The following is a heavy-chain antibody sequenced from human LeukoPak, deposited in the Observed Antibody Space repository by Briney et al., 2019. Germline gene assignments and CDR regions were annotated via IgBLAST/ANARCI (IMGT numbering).Heavy chain of an antibody. J-gene: IGHJ4*02. CDR3: ATDPFYGDYARGSMIEDY. CDR2: MNPNSGNT. CDR1: GYTFTSYD. Sequence: ASVKVSCKASGYTFTSYDINWVRQATGQGLEWMGWMNPNSGNTGYAQKFQGRVTMTRNTSISTAYMELSSLRSEDTAVYYCATDPFYGDYARGSMIEDYWGQGTLVTVSS. D-gene: IGHD4-17*01. V-gene: IGHV1-8*01.